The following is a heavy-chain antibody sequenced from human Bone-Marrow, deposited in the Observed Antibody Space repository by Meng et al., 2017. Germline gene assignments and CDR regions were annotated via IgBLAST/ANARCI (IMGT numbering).Heavy chain of an antibody. V-gene: IGHV4-38-2*02. CDR1: GYSISSGYY. J-gene: IGHJ5*02. CDR2: IYHSGST. D-gene: IGHD6-13*01. CDR3: ASIGSSWYVGWFDP. Sequence: SETLSLTCTVSGYSISSGYYWGWIRQPPGKGLEWIGIIYHSGSTYYNPSLKSRVTISVDTSKNQFSLKLSSVTAADTAVYYCASIGSSWYVGWFDPWGQGTLVTVSS.